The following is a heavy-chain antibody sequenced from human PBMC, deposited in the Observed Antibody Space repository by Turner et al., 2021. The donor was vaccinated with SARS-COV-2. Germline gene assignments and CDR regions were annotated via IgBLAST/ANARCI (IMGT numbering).Heavy chain of an antibody. J-gene: IGHJ4*02. D-gene: IGHD3-9*01. CDR1: GYMFTGYY. CDR2: INPNSGGT. Sequence: QVQLVQSGAEVKKPGASVRVSCKASGYMFTGYYLHGVRQAPGQGLEWMAWINPNSGGTNYAQKFQGRVTMTRDKSISTVYMELSSLRSEDTAVYYCARCLGFDWLFPFDYWGQGTLVTVSS. V-gene: IGHV1-2*02. CDR3: ARCLGFDWLFPFDY.